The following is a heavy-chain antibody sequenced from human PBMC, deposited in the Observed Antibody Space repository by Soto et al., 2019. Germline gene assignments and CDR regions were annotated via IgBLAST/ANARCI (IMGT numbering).Heavy chain of an antibody. V-gene: IGHV4-59*01. J-gene: IGHJ5*02. CDR1: GGSISSYY. CDR3: ARADFWSGYSNNWFDP. CDR2: IYYSGST. D-gene: IGHD3-3*01. Sequence: QVQLQESGPGLVKPSETLSLTCTVSGGSISSYYWSWIRQPPGKGLEWIGYIYYSGSTNYNPSPKSRVTISVDTSKNQFSLKLSSVTAADTAVYYCARADFWSGYSNNWFDPWGQGTLVTVSS.